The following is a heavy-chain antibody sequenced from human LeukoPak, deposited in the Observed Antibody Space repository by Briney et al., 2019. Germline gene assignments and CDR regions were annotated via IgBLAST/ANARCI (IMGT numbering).Heavy chain of an antibody. J-gene: IGHJ5*01. Sequence: GGSLRLSCAASGFTFSTYGMHWVRQAPGKGLQWVAAITYDGSTRYHADSVKGRFTISRDNSKDTLYLQMNSLKIEDTATYYCARVRRYSQYESSGYYADSWGQGTLVTVSS. D-gene: IGHD3-22*01. V-gene: IGHV3-30*03. CDR3: ARVRRYSQYESSGYYADS. CDR2: ITYDGSTR. CDR1: GFTFSTYG.